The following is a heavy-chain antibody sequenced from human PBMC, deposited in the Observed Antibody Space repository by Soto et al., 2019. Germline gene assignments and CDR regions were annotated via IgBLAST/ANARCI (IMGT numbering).Heavy chain of an antibody. D-gene: IGHD6-19*01. V-gene: IGHV4-61*01. J-gene: IGHJ4*02. Sequence: QVQLQESGPGLVKPSETLSLTCTVSGGSVSSGSYYWSWIRQPPGKGLEWIGYIYYSGSTNYNPSLKSRVTISVDTSKNQFSLKLSSVTAADTAVYYCARDTLVRVCSSGWYGQTTGFDYWGQGTLVTVSS. CDR3: ARDTLVRVCSSGWYGQTTGFDY. CDR2: IYYSGST. CDR1: GGSVSSGSYY.